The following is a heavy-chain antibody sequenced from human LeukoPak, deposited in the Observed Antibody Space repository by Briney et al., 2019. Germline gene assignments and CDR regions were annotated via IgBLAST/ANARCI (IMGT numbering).Heavy chain of an antibody. CDR2: IWYDGRNE. V-gene: IGHV3-33*01. J-gene: IGHJ5*02. D-gene: IGHD7-27*01. Sequence: PGGSLTLSCAASGFTFSSYGMHWVRQAPGKGLEWVAVIWYDGRNEYYADSVKGRFTISRGNSKNTLYLQMNSLSAEDTAVYYCATELGIGVFDPWGQGTLVTVSA. CDR1: GFTFSSYG. CDR3: ATELGIGVFDP.